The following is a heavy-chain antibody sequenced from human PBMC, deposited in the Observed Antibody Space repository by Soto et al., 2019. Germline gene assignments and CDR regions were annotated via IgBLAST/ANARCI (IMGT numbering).Heavy chain of an antibody. J-gene: IGHJ4*02. D-gene: IGHD1-20*01. V-gene: IGHV4-34*01. CDR2: INHSGST. CDR1: GGSFSGYY. CDR3: ASIKDY. Sequence: SETLSLTCAVYGGSFSGYYWSWIRQPPGKGPEWIGEINHSGSTNYNQSLKSRVTISVDTSKNQFSLKLSSVTAADTAVYYCASIKDYWGQGTLVTVSS.